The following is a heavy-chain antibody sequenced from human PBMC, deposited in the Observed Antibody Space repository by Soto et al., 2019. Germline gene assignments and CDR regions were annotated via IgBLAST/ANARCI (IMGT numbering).Heavy chain of an antibody. CDR3: ARHPSDIVVVPAALDAFDI. V-gene: IGHV5-10-1*01. Sequence: PGESLKISCKGSGYSFTSYWISWVRQMPGKGLEWMGRIDPSDSYTNYSPSFQGHVTISADKSISTAYLQWSSLKASDTAIYYCARHPSDIVVVPAALDAFDIWGQGTMVTVSS. CDR1: GYSFTSYW. CDR2: IDPSDSYT. D-gene: IGHD2-2*01. J-gene: IGHJ3*02.